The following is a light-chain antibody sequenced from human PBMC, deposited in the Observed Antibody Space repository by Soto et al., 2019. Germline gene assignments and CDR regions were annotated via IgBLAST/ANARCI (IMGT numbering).Light chain of an antibody. CDR1: SSDVGGYNY. CDR2: DVS. CDR3: SSYTSSSTVV. Sequence: QSALTQPDSVSGSPGQSITISCTGTSSDVGGYNYVSWYQHHPGKAPKLMIYDVSNRPSGVSNRFSGSKSGNTASLTISGLQAEDEADYYCSSYTSSSTVVFGGGTKVTAL. V-gene: IGLV2-14*03. J-gene: IGLJ2*01.